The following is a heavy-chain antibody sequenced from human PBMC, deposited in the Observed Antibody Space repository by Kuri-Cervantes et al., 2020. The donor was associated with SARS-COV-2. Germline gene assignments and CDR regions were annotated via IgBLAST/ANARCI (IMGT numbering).Heavy chain of an antibody. CDR1: GYTFSGGYY. CDR2: INPNSGGT. J-gene: IGHJ6*02. D-gene: IGHD3-10*01. CDR3: ARGMVRGVIQYYYYGMDV. V-gene: IGHV1-2*04. Sequence: ASVKVSCKASGYTFSGGYYVYWVRQAPGQGLEWMGWINPNSGGTNYAQKFQGWVTMTRDTSISTAYMELSRLRSDDTAVYYCARGMVRGVIQYYYYGMDVWGQGTTVTVSS.